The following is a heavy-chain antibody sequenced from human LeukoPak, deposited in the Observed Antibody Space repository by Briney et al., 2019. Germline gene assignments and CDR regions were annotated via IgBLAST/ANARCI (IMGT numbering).Heavy chain of an antibody. CDR2: IANDGST. J-gene: IGHJ5*02. Sequence: GGSLRLSCTASGFTFSDYAMSCVREAPGGGLEWVLGIANDGSTYYADSVKGRFTISREKYKNTLYLQMSSLTTEDTALYYCAKEAAGIGVPRFDPWGQGTLVTVSS. CDR1: GFTFSDYA. V-gene: IGHV3-23*01. CDR3: AKEAAGIGVPRFDP. D-gene: IGHD2-15*01.